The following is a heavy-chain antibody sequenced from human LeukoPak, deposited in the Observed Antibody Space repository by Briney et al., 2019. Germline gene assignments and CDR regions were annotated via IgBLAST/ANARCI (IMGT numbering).Heavy chain of an antibody. D-gene: IGHD3-3*01. CDR3: ARDGVTIFGVVIIPYYYYYMDV. J-gene: IGHJ6*03. Sequence: ASVKVSFKASGYTFTSYGISWVRQAPGQGLEWMGWISAYNGNTNYAQKLQGRVTMTTDTSTSTAYMELRSLRSDDTAVYYCARDGVTIFGVVIIPYYYYYMDVWGKGTTVTVSS. V-gene: IGHV1-18*01. CDR2: ISAYNGNT. CDR1: GYTFTSYG.